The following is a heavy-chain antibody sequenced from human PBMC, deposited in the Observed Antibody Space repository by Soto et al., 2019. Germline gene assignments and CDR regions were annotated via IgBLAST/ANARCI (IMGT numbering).Heavy chain of an antibody. D-gene: IGHD3-3*01. CDR1: GGSISSYY. CDR3: ARSAPVGYDFWSGYYTGNYYYYMDV. Sequence: PSETLSLTCTVSGGSISSYYWSWIRQPPGKGLEWIGYIYYSGSTNYNPSLKSRVTISVDTSKNQFTLKLSSVTAADTAVYYCARSAPVGYDFWSGYYTGNYYYYMDVWGKGTTVTVSS. J-gene: IGHJ6*03. CDR2: IYYSGST. V-gene: IGHV4-59*01.